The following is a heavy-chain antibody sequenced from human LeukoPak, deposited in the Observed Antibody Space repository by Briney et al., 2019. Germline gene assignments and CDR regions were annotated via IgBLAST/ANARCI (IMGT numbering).Heavy chain of an antibody. Sequence: SVKVSCKASGGTFITYSITWVRQAPGQGLEWMGGIIPLFGTANYAQKFQGRVTITADESTSTAYMELGSLRSEDTAVYYCARVIGGFQIDFWSGSYYFDYWGQGTLVTVSS. CDR3: ARVIGGFQIDFWSGSYYFDY. V-gene: IGHV1-69*13. D-gene: IGHD3-3*01. CDR2: IIPLFGTA. CDR1: GGTFITYS. J-gene: IGHJ4*02.